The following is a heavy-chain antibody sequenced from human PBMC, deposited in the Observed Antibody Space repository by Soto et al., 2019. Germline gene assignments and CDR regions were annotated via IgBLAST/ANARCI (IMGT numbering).Heavy chain of an antibody. J-gene: IGHJ6*03. V-gene: IGHV4-39*01. CDR3: ARHATGNYDYMDV. D-gene: IGHD2-15*01. Sequence: SETLSLTCSVFGGSISSSGYNWGWIRQPPEKGLEWIGSIYYSGSTSHNSSLKSRVTMSVDTSHNQFSLKLSSVTAADTAVYYCARHATGNYDYMDVWGNGTTVTVSS. CDR1: GGSISSSGYN. CDR2: IYYSGST.